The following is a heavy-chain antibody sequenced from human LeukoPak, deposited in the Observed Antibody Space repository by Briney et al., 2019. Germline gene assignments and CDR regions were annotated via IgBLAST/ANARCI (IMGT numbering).Heavy chain of an antibody. CDR2: ISGSGGGT. D-gene: IGHD6-13*01. CDR1: GFTFTTYA. J-gene: IGHJ4*02. CDR3: AKDTAAGTSGY. V-gene: IGHV3-23*01. Sequence: GGSLRLSCAASGFTFTTYAMSWVRQAPGKGLEWVSLISGSGGGTYYADSVKGRFTISRDNSKNMVYLQVNSLRADDTAVYYCAKDTAAGTSGYWGQGTLVTVSS.